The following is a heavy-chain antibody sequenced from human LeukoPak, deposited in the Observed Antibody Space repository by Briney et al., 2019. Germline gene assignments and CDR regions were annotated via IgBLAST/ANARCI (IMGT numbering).Heavy chain of an antibody. J-gene: IGHJ5*02. CDR1: GFTFSNYN. CDR2: ISSSSSYI. D-gene: IGHD3-3*02. CDR3: ARDFESFSSNWFDP. V-gene: IGHV3-21*01. Sequence: PGGSLRLSCAASGFTFSNYNMNWVRQAPGKGLEWVSSISSSSSYIYYADSVKGRFTISRDNAKNSQYLQMNSLRAEDTAVYYCARDFESFSSNWFDPWGQGTLVTVSS.